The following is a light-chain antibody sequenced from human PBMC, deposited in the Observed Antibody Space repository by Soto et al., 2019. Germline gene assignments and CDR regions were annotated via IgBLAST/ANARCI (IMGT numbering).Light chain of an antibody. V-gene: IGKV1-39*01. CDR1: QSISSY. J-gene: IGKJ4*01. CDR3: QQSYSTTPA. Sequence: DIQMTQSPSSLSASVGDRVTITCRASQSISSYLNWYQQKPGKAPKLLIYAASSLQSGVPSRFSGSGSGTDFTLTISSLQPEDIATYYCQQSYSTTPAFGGGTKVEIK. CDR2: AAS.